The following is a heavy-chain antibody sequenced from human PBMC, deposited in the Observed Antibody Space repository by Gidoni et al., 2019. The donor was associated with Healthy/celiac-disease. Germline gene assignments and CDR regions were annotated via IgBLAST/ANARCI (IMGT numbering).Heavy chain of an antibody. CDR3: ARDGFAAANVAFDI. Sequence: QVQLQESGPGLVKPSETLSLTCTVSGGSISSYYWSWIRQPAGKGLEWIGRIYTSGSTNYNPSLKSRVTMSVDTSKNQFSLKLSSVTAADTAVYYCARDGFAAANVAFDIWGQGTMVTVSS. V-gene: IGHV4-4*07. D-gene: IGHD2-2*01. CDR2: IYTSGST. CDR1: GGSISSYY. J-gene: IGHJ3*02.